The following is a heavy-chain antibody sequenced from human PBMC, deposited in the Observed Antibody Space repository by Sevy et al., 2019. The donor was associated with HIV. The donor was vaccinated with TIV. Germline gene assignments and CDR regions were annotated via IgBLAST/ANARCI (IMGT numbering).Heavy chain of an antibody. Sequence: ASVKVSCKASGYTFTNYYLNWVRQAPGQGLEWMGVINPSGGSTNYAQKFQGRVTLTRDTSTSTVYMELSSPRSEDTAVYYCARSIVVAPGALLPWGQGTLVTVSS. J-gene: IGHJ5*02. CDR2: INPSGGST. CDR3: ARSIVVAPGALLP. V-gene: IGHV1-46*01. CDR1: GYTFTNYY. D-gene: IGHD2-2*01.